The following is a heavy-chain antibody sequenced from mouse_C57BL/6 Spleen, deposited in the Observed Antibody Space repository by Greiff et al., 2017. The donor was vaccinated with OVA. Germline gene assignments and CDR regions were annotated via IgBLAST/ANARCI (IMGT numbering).Heavy chain of an antibody. Sequence: QVHVKQSGAELARPGASVKMSCKASGYTFTSYTMHWVKQRPGQGLEWIGYINPSSGYTKYNQKFKDKATLTADKSSSTAYMQLSSLTSEDSAVYYCAREDDYDGFAYWGQGTLVTVSA. J-gene: IGHJ3*01. V-gene: IGHV1-4*01. CDR2: INPSSGYT. CDR3: AREDDYDGFAY. CDR1: GYTFTSYT. D-gene: IGHD2-4*01.